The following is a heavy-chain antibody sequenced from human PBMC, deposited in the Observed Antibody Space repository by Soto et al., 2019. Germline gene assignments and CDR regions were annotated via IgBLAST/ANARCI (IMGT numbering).Heavy chain of an antibody. CDR1: GYTFTSYG. J-gene: IGHJ4*02. V-gene: IGHV1-18*04. D-gene: IGHD5-18*01. CDR3: ARARGYSYGSGLGY. Sequence: ASVKVSCKASGYTFTSYGISGVRQAPGQGLEWMGWISAFNGNTNYAQKLQGRVTMTTDTSTSTAYMELRSLRSDDTAVYYCARARGYSYGSGLGYWGQGTLVTVSS. CDR2: ISAFNGNT.